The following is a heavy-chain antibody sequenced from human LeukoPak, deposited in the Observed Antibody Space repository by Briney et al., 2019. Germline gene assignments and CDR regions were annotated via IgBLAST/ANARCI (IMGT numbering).Heavy chain of an antibody. J-gene: IGHJ6*03. CDR3: ARVCRYSSGWYFAIDYYYMDV. CDR1: GFTLSDYY. CDR2: ISSSGSTI. D-gene: IGHD6-19*01. V-gene: IGHV3-11*04. Sequence: GGSLRLSCAASGFTLSDYYMSWIRQAPGKGLEWVSYISSSGSTIYYADSVKGRFTISRDNAKNSLYLQMNSLRAEDTAVYYCARVCRYSSGWYFAIDYYYMDVWGKGTTVTVSS.